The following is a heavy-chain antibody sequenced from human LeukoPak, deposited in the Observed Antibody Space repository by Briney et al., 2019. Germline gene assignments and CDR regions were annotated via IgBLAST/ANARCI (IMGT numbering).Heavy chain of an antibody. Sequence: SQTLSLTCAISGDSVSSNSAAWNCIRQSPSRGLECLGRTYYRSKWYNDYAVSVKSRITINPDTSKNQFSLQLNSVTPEDTAVYYCARGQQGRSPDGFDPWGQGTLVTVSS. CDR1: GDSVSSNSAA. CDR2: TYYRSKWYN. V-gene: IGHV6-1*01. CDR3: ARGQQGRSPDGFDP. J-gene: IGHJ5*02. D-gene: IGHD6-19*01.